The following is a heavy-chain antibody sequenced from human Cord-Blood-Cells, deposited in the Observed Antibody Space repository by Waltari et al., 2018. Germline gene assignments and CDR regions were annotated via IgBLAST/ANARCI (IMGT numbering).Heavy chain of an antibody. CDR1: GGSFSGHY. J-gene: IGHJ1*01. V-gene: IGHV4-34*01. CDR3: ATRHGYSSSWYYFQH. CDR2: ITHSGRT. Sequence: QVQLQKWGAGLLQTSETLSLTCAVYGGSFSGHYWSWIRQPPGKGLEWIVEITHSGRTHSNPSRTSRVTISVDTSKNQFSLKLSSVTAADPAVYYCATRHGYSSSWYYFQHWGQGTLVTVSS. D-gene: IGHD6-13*01.